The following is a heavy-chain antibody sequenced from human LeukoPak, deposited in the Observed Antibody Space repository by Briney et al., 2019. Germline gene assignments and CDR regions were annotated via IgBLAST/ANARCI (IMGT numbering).Heavy chain of an antibody. Sequence: GGSLRLSCAASGFTFSSYSMNWVRQAPGKGLEWVSSISSSSSYIYYADSVKGRFTVSRDNAKNSVYLQMNSLRAEDTAVYYCARDFEFGSAAGTPNWGQGTLVTVSS. CDR3: ARDFEFGSAAGTPN. J-gene: IGHJ4*02. CDR2: ISSSSSYI. CDR1: GFTFSSYS. D-gene: IGHD6-13*01. V-gene: IGHV3-21*01.